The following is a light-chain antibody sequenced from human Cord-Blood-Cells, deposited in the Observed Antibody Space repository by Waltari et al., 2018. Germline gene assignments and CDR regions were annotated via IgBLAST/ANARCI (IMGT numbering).Light chain of an antibody. Sequence: DIVMTQSPLSLPVTPGEPASISCRSSQSLLHSNGYNYLDWYLQKPGQSPQLLIYLGSNRASGVPDRFSGSGSGTDFTLKISRVEAEDVGVYYCMQALQTIFTFALGPKWISN. V-gene: IGKV2-28*01. CDR1: QSLLHSNGYNY. CDR3: MQALQTIFT. CDR2: LGS. J-gene: IGKJ3*01.